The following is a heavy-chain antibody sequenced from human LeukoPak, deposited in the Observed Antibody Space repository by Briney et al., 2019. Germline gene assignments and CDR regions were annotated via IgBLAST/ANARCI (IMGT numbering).Heavy chain of an antibody. J-gene: IGHJ4*02. V-gene: IGHV1-69*13. Sequence: SVKVSCKASGGTLSSYAISWVRQAPGQGLEWMGGIIPIFGTANYAQKFQGRVTITADESTSTAYMELSSLRSEDTAVYYCAGGAAAAIDYFDYWGQGTLVTVSS. D-gene: IGHD2-2*01. CDR2: IIPIFGTA. CDR3: AGGAAAAIDYFDY. CDR1: GGTLSSYA.